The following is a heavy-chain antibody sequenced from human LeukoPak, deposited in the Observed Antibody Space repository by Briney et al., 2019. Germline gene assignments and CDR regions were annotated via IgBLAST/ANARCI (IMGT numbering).Heavy chain of an antibody. CDR1: GFTFSNAW. CDR3: TTVTSYDSSSFDY. CDR2: IKSKTDGGTT. J-gene: IGHJ4*02. Sequence: PGGSLRLSCAASGFTFSNAWMSWVRQAPGKGLELDGRIKSKTDGGTTDYAAPVKGRFTISRDDSKNTLYLQMNSLKTEDTAVYYCTTVTSYDSSSFDYWGQGTLVTISS. V-gene: IGHV3-15*01. D-gene: IGHD3-22*01.